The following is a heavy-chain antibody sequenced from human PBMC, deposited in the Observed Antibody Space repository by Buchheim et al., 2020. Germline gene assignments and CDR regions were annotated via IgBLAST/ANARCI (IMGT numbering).Heavy chain of an antibody. CDR3: ARWYSSRFFLDY. CDR1: GFTFSSYG. D-gene: IGHD5-18*01. V-gene: IGHV3-33*01. CDR2: IWYDGSNK. Sequence: QVQLVESGGGVVQPGRSLRLSCAASGFTFSSYGMHWVRQAPGKGLAWVAVIWYDGSNKYYADSVKGRFTISRDNSKNTLYLQMNSLRAEDTAVYYCARWYSSRFFLDYWGQGTL. J-gene: IGHJ4*02.